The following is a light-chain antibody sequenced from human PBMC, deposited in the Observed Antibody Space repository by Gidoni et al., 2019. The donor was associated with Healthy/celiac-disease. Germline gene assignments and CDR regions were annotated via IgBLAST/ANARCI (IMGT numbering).Light chain of an antibody. V-gene: IGKV3-11*01. CDR2: GAP. CDR3: RQRSNWPLIT. Sequence: EMVLTQSPATLSLSPGERATLACRASQSVSRYFAWYQQKPGQAPWLLNFGAPNRAPGLPARFSGSGSGTGFTLPISSLEPEDCAVYYCRQRSNWPLITFXXXTRLEIK. J-gene: IGKJ5*01. CDR1: QSVSRY.